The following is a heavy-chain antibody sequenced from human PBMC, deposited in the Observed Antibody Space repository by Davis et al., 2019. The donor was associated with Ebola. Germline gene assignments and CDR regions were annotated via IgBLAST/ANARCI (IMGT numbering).Heavy chain of an antibody. Sequence: GESLKISCAASGFTFSSYAMSWVRQAPGKGLEWVSAISGSGGSTYYADSVKGRFTISRDNSKNTLYLQMNSLRAEDTAVYYCAKVIPRVLRFLEWSDKNHYYYGMDVWGQGTTVTVSS. CDR3: AKVIPRVLRFLEWSDKNHYYYGMDV. J-gene: IGHJ6*02. CDR2: ISGSGGST. V-gene: IGHV3-23*01. D-gene: IGHD3-3*01. CDR1: GFTFSSYA.